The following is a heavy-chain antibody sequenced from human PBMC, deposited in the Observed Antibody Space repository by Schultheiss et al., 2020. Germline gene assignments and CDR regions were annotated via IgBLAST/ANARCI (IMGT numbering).Heavy chain of an antibody. CDR1: GGSISSGSYY. CDR3: ARDPSSGWYDAFDI. J-gene: IGHJ3*02. D-gene: IGHD6-19*01. Sequence: SETLSLTCTVSGGSISSGSYYWSWIRQPAGKGLEWIGRIYTSGSTNYNPSLKSRVTISVDTSKNQFSLKLSSVTAADTAVYYCARDPSSGWYDAFDIWGQGIMVTVSS. CDR2: IYTSGST. V-gene: IGHV4-61*02.